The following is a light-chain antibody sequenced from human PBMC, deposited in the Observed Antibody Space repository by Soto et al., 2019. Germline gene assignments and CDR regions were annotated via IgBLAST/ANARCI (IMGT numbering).Light chain of an antibody. J-gene: IGKJ4*01. CDR2: GAS. CDR1: QSVSSSY. CDR3: QQYGSSPLT. V-gene: IGKV3-20*01. Sequence: EIVLTQSPGTMSLYPGARSTLCCRASQSVSSSYLAWSQQKPGQAPRLLIDGASSRATGIPDRCSGSGAGTDCTLNSSRLEPEEFAVYYCQQYGSSPLTVGGGTKVEIK.